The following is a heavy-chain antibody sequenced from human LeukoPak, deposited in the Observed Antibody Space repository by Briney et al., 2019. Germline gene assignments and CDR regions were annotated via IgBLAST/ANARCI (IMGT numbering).Heavy chain of an antibody. CDR3: ARDAFSRISVFGVVSDAFDI. CDR2: IKQDGSEK. CDR1: GFTFSSYW. D-gene: IGHD3-3*01. J-gene: IGHJ3*02. Sequence: GGSLRLSCAASGFTFSSYWMSWVRQAPGKGPEWVASIKQDGSEKYYVDSVKGRFTISRDSAKNSLYLQMNSLRAEDTAVYYCARDAFSRISVFGVVSDAFDIWGQGTMVTVSS. V-gene: IGHV3-7*01.